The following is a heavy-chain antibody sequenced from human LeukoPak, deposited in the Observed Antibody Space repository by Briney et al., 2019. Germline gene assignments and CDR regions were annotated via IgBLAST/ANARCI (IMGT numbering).Heavy chain of an antibody. J-gene: IGHJ4*02. D-gene: IGHD2-2*01. V-gene: IGHV1-2*02. CDR3: AREGGYCSSTSCSPFDY. CDR1: GYTFAGHY. CDR2: VDPISGAS. Sequence: ASVKVSCKASGYTFAGHYMHWVRQAPGQGLEWIGWVDPISGASTSAQKFQGRVTMTRDTSITTAYMELNGLRSDDTAVYYCAREGGYCSSTSCSPFDYWGQGTLVTVSS.